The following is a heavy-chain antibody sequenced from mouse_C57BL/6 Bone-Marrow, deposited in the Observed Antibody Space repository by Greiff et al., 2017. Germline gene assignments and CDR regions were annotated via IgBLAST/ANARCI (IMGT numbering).Heavy chain of an antibody. CDR2: IYPGSGST. Sequence: VQLQQPGAELVKPGASVKMSCKASGYTFTSYWITWVKQRPGQGLEWIGDIYPGSGSTNYNEKFKSKATLTVDTSSSTAYMQLSSLTSEDSAVYYCATIYYDYDYWYFDVWGTGATVAV. J-gene: IGHJ1*03. V-gene: IGHV1-55*01. CDR1: GYTFTSYW. CDR3: ATIYYDYDYWYFDV. D-gene: IGHD2-4*01.